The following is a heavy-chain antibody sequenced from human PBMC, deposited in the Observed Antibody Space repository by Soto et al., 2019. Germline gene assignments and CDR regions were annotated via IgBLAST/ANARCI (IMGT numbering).Heavy chain of an antibody. V-gene: IGHV4-39*01. D-gene: IGHD5-18*01. CDR3: ARHLGRIQLWSDNNWFDP. CDR1: GGSISSSSYY. Sequence: XGTLSLTCTVSGGSISSSSYYWGWIRQPPGKGLEWIGSIYYSRSTYYNPSLKSRVTISVDTSKNQFSLKLSSVTAADTAVYYCARHLGRIQLWSDNNWFDPWGQGTLVTVSS. J-gene: IGHJ5*02. CDR2: IYYSRST.